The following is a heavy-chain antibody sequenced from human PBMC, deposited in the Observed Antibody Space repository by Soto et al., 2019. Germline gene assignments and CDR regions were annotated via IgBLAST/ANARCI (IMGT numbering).Heavy chain of an antibody. D-gene: IGHD3-22*01. CDR3: ARDWSYYDSSGYYYFDY. V-gene: IGHV1-46*01. CDR2: INPSGGST. Sequence: ASVKVSCKASGYTFTSYDINWVRQATGQGLEWMGIINPSGGSTSYAQKFQGRVTMTRDTSTSTVYMELSSLRSEDTAVYYCARDWSYYDSSGYYYFDYWGQGTLVTVSS. CDR1: GYTFTSYD. J-gene: IGHJ4*02.